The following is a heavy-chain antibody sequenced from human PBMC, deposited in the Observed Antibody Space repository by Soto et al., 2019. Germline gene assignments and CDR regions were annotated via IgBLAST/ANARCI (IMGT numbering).Heavy chain of an antibody. CDR1: GGSISSYY. D-gene: IGHD2-8*01. J-gene: IGHJ5*02. Sequence: KTSETLSLTCTVSGGSISSYYWSWIRQPPGKGLEWIGYIYYSGSTNYNPSLKSRVTISVDTSKNQFSLKLSSVTAADTAVYYCARGGYCTNGVCYEFPEYNWFDPWGQGTLVTVSS. V-gene: IGHV4-59*01. CDR2: IYYSGST. CDR3: ARGGYCTNGVCYEFPEYNWFDP.